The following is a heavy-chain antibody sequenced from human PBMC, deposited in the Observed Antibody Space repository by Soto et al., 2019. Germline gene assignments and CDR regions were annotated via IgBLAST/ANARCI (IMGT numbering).Heavy chain of an antibody. CDR1: GYSISSGYY. Sequence: KPSETLSLTCAVSGYSISSGYYWGWIRQPPGKGLEWIGSVYHSGSTYYNPSLKRRVTISVDTSKNQFSLKLDSVTAADTAVYYCARNYDSSPDDAFDIWGQGTMVTVSS. CDR3: ARNYDSSPDDAFDI. J-gene: IGHJ3*02. CDR2: VYHSGST. V-gene: IGHV4-38-2*01. D-gene: IGHD3-22*01.